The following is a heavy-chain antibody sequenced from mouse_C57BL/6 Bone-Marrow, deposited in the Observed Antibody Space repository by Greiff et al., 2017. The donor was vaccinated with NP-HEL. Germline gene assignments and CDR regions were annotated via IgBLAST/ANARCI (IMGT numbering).Heavy chain of an antibody. CDR1: GFNIKNTY. Sequence: EVQLQQSVAELVRPGASVKLSCTASGFNIKNTYMPWVKQRPEQGLEWIGRIDPANGNNKYAPKLQGKATITADTSSNTAYLQLSSLTSEDTAIYYCARGAQARGFDYWGQGTTLTVSS. J-gene: IGHJ2*01. CDR3: ARGAQARGFDY. D-gene: IGHD3-2*02. V-gene: IGHV14-3*01. CDR2: IDPANGNN.